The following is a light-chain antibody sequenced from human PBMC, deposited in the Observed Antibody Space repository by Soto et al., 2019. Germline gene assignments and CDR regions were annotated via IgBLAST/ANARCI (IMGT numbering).Light chain of an antibody. Sequence: EIVLTQSPGTLSVSPGERATLSCSPSQSVSSSYLAWYQQKPGQAPRLLIYGASSRATGIPDRFSGSGSGTDFTLTISRLEPEEFAVYYCQQYGSSPPWTFGQGTKVDIK. CDR2: GAS. V-gene: IGKV3-20*01. J-gene: IGKJ1*01. CDR3: QQYGSSPPWT. CDR1: QSVSSSY.